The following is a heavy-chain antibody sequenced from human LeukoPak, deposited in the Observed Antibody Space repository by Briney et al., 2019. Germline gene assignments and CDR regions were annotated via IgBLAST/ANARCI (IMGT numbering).Heavy chain of an antibody. CDR1: GGSISSYY. V-gene: IGHV4-59*12. CDR3: ARVKPRDYFDY. Sequence: SETLSLTCTVSGGSISSYYWSWIRQPPGKGLEWIGYIYYSGSTSYNPSLKSRVTISIDTSKKQFSLKLSSVTAADTAVYYCARVKPRDYFDYWGQGTLVTVSS. CDR2: IYYSGST. J-gene: IGHJ4*02.